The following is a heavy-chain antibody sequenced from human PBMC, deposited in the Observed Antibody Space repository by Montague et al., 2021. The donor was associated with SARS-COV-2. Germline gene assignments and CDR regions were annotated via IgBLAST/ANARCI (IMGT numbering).Heavy chain of an antibody. D-gene: IGHD3-3*01. V-gene: IGHV4-59*01. CDR2: IYYTGET. CDR1: GGSIRSYY. CDR3: ARFWSGYVDK. J-gene: IGHJ4*02. Sequence: SETLSLTYSFSGGSIRSYYWSWIRLPPGKPLEWLGYIYYTGETTXNPSLKSRVTISVDTSRSQFSLRLTSVTAAVTAVYFCARFWSGYVDKWSQGTLVTVSS.